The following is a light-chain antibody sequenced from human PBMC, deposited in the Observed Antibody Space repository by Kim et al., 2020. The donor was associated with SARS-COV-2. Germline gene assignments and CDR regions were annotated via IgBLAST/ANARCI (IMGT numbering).Light chain of an antibody. V-gene: IGKV3-11*01. CDR3: QQRSNWPLYT. J-gene: IGKJ2*01. CDR1: QSVSSY. CDR2: DAS. Sequence: EIVLTQSPVTLSLSPGERATLSCRASQSVSSYLAWYQQKPGQAPRLLIYDASNRATGIPARFSGSGSGTDFTLTISSLEPEDFAVYYCQQRSNWPLYTFGQGTKVDIK.